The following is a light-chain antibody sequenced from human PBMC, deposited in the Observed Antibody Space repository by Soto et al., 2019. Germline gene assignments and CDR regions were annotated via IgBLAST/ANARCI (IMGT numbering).Light chain of an antibody. V-gene: IGKV3-15*01. CDR3: QQYNNWTPIT. Sequence: EIVMTQSPATLSVSPGERATLSCRASQSVSSNLAWYQQKPGQAPRLLIYGASTRATGIPARFSGSGSGTEFTLTISSLHSEDFAVYYCQQYNNWTPITFGQGTRLEMK. CDR1: QSVSSN. J-gene: IGKJ5*01. CDR2: GAS.